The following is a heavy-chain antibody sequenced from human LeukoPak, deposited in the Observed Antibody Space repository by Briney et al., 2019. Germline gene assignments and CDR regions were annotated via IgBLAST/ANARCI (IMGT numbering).Heavy chain of an antibody. J-gene: IGHJ4*02. CDR3: ARGSVVDGDYVY. Sequence: SETLSLTCTVSGGSISSSSYYWGWIRQPPGKGLEWIGSIYYSGSTYYNPSLKSRVTISVDTSKNQFSLKLSSVTAADTAVYYCARGSVVDGDYVYWGQGTLVTVSS. D-gene: IGHD4-17*01. V-gene: IGHV4-39*07. CDR1: GGSISSSSYY. CDR2: IYYSGST.